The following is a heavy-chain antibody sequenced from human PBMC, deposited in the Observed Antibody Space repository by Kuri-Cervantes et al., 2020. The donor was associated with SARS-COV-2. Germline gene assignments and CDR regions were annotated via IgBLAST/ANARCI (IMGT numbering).Heavy chain of an antibody. Sequence: SETLSLTCTVSGGSISSYYWSWIRQPPGKGLEWIGYIYYSGSTNYNPSLKSRVTISVDTSKKQFSLKLSSVTAADTAVYYCARGTNIAAAGTLDYWGQGTLVTVSS. J-gene: IGHJ4*02. CDR3: ARGTNIAAAGTLDY. D-gene: IGHD6-13*01. CDR2: IYYSGST. CDR1: GGSISSYY. V-gene: IGHV4-59*01.